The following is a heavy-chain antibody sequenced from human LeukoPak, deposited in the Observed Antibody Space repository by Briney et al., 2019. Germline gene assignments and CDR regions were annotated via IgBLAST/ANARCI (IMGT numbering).Heavy chain of an antibody. D-gene: IGHD3-22*01. Sequence: GGSLRLSCAASGFIFSSYWMSWVRQAPGKGLEWVANVKKDESEKFYVDSVKGRFTISRDNAKNTVSLQMDSLRAEDTGVYYCARAPSEVGGYYPEYFRHWGQGTLVTVSS. CDR3: ARAPSEVGGYYPEYFRH. CDR2: VKKDESEK. J-gene: IGHJ1*01. CDR1: GFIFSSYW. V-gene: IGHV3-7*01.